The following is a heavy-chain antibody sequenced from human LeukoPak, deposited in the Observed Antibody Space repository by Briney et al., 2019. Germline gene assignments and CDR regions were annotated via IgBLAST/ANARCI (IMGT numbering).Heavy chain of an antibody. CDR3: AREGQWLGEMDF. CDR1: RGSIQSHF. V-gene: IGHV4-4*07. Sequence: NASETLSLTCTVSRGSIQSHFWSWVRQPAGKGLEWIGRVFDSGNIDYNPSLNGRVTLSVDTSKNEFSLTLTSVTAADTAVYYCAREGQWLGEMDFWGPGILVTVSS. D-gene: IGHD6-19*01. CDR2: VFDSGNI. J-gene: IGHJ4*02.